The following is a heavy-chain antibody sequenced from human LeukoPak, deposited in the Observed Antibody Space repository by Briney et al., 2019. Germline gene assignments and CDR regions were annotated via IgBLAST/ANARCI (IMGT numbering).Heavy chain of an antibody. D-gene: IGHD6-19*01. J-gene: IGHJ4*02. CDR3: ARGLGLAVAGIDY. CDR2: IYYSGST. Sequence: SETLSLTCAVSGGSISSYYWSWIRQPPGKGLEWIGYIYYSGSTNYNPPLKSRVTISVDTSKNQFSLKLSSVTAADTAVYYCARGLGLAVAGIDYWGQGTLVTVSS. CDR1: GGSISSYY. V-gene: IGHV4-59*01.